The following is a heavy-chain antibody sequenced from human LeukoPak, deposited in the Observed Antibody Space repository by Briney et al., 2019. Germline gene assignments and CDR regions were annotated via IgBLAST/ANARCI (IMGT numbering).Heavy chain of an antibody. CDR3: TRDSSTLGLDV. V-gene: IGHV3-49*03. CDR2: IRSKAYGGTT. Sequence: GGSLRLSCTASGFTFGDHAMSWFRQAPGKGLEWVGFIRSKAYGGTTEYAASVKGRFTISRDNSKSIAYLQMNSLKTEDTAVYYCTRDSSTLGLDVWGQGTTVTVSS. D-gene: IGHD5/OR15-5a*01. CDR1: GFTFGDHA. J-gene: IGHJ6*02.